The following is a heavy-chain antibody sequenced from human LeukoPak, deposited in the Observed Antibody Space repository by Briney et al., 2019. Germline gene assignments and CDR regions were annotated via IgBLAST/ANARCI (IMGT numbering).Heavy chain of an antibody. CDR3: ARDPHCSSTSCYTDYYYGMDV. CDR2: ISSSSSYI. CDR1: GFTFSSYS. Sequence: PGGSLRLSCAASGFTFSSYSMNWVRQAPGKGLEWVSSISSSSSYIYYADSVKGRFTISRDNAKNSLYLQMNSLRAEDTAVYYCARDPHCSSTSCYTDYYYGMDVWGQGTTVTVSS. D-gene: IGHD2-2*02. V-gene: IGHV3-21*01. J-gene: IGHJ6*02.